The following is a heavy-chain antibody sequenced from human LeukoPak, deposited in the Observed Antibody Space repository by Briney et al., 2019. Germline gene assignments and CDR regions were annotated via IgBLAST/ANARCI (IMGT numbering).Heavy chain of an antibody. Sequence: ASVKVSCKASGYTFTGYYMHWVRQAPGQGLEWMGWINPNSGGTNYAQKLQGRVTMTTDTSTSTAYMELRSLRSDDTAVYYCARVDIVVVTAIDYWGQGTLVTVSS. D-gene: IGHD2-21*02. V-gene: IGHV1-2*02. CDR3: ARVDIVVVTAIDY. J-gene: IGHJ4*02. CDR2: INPNSGGT. CDR1: GYTFTGYY.